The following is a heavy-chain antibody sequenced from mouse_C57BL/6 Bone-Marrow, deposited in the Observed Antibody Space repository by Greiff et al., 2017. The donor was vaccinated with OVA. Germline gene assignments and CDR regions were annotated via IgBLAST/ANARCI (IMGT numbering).Heavy chain of an antibody. Sequence: VQLVESGPGLVKPSQSLFLTCSITGFPITSGYYWIWIRQSPGKPLEWMGYITHSGETFYNPSLQSPISITRETSKNQFFLQLNSVTTEDTAMYYCAGDSDGYYYFDYWGQGTTLTVSS. CDR1: GFPITSGYY. J-gene: IGHJ2*01. D-gene: IGHD2-3*01. CDR2: ITHSGET. V-gene: IGHV12-3*01. CDR3: AGDSDGYYYFDY.